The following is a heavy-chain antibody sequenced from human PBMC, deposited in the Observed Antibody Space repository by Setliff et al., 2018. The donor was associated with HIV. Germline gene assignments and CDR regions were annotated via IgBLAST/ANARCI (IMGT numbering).Heavy chain of an antibody. V-gene: IGHV2-5*01. J-gene: IGHJ4*02. CDR3: AYSGRQLRGPYFDF. Sequence: SGPYAGEPTQTLTLTCTFSGLSLSTSGVGVGWIRQSPGKALEWLAFIYWNNNEHYSTSLKSRLTVTKDTSKNRVVFTMTNMDPVDTATYYCAYSGRQLRGPYFDFWGQGTPVTVSS. D-gene: IGHD1-1*01. CDR2: IYWNNNE. CDR1: GLSLSTSGVG.